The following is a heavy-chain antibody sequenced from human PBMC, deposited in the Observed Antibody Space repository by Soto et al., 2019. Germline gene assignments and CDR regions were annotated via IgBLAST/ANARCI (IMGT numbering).Heavy chain of an antibody. Sequence: GGSLRLSCAASGFTFSSYAMSWVRQAPGKGLEWVSAISGSGGSTYYADSVKGRFTISRDNSKNTLYLQMNSLRAEDTAVYYCARDLLYYYDSSGYPLETDAFDIRGQGTMVTVSS. CDR2: ISGSGGST. D-gene: IGHD3-22*01. CDR1: GFTFSSYA. V-gene: IGHV3-23*01. J-gene: IGHJ3*02. CDR3: ARDLLYYYDSSGYPLETDAFDI.